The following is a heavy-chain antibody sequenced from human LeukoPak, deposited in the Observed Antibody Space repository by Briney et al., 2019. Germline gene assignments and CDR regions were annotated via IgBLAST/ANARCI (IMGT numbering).Heavy chain of an antibody. V-gene: IGHV1-2*02. Sequence: GASVKVSCKASGYTFTGYYMHWVRRAPGQGLEWMEWINPNSGGTNYAQKFQGRVTMTRDTSISTAYMELSRLRSDDTAVYYCARDRSSTSSYYYYYGMDVWGQGTTVTVSS. D-gene: IGHD2-2*01. J-gene: IGHJ6*02. CDR2: INPNSGGT. CDR3: ARDRSSTSSYYYYYGMDV. CDR1: GYTFTGYY.